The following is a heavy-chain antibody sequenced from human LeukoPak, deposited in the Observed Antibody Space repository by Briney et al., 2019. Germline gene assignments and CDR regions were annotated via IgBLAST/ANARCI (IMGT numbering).Heavy chain of an antibody. CDR2: ISSSSSYT. CDR1: GFTFSDYY. J-gene: IGHJ6*02. V-gene: IGHV3-11*06. CDR3: ARDRIQQLNLIYYYYGMDV. Sequence: GWSLRLSCAASGFTFSDYYMSWIRQAPGKGLEWVSYISSSSSYTNYADSVKGRFTISRDNAKNSLYLQMNSLRAEDTAVYYCARDRIQQLNLIYYYYGMDVWGQGTTVTVSS. D-gene: IGHD6-13*01.